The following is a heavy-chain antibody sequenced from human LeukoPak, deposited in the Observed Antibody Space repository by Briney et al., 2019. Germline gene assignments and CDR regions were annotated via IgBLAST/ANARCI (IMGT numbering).Heavy chain of an antibody. D-gene: IGHD6-19*01. CDR3: AIGWGFIAVTQGAFDI. CDR1: GGSISSSSYY. J-gene: IGHJ3*02. V-gene: IGHV4-39*07. CDR2: IYYSGST. Sequence: PSETLSLTCTVSGGSISSSSYYWGWIRQPPGKGLEWIGSIYYSGSTYYNPSLKSRVTISVDTSKNQFSLKLSSVTAADTAVYYCAIGWGFIAVTQGAFDIWGQGTMVTVSS.